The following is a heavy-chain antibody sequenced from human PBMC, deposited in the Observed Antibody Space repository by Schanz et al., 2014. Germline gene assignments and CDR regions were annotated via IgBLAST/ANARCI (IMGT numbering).Heavy chain of an antibody. CDR2: ISYDGSNK. D-gene: IGHD3-9*01. J-gene: IGHJ4*02. CDR1: GFTLSSYA. CDR3: AKQIHYDILTVTRN. V-gene: IGHV3-30-3*01. Sequence: QVQLVESGGGVVQPGRSLRLSCAAYGFTLSSYAMHWVRQAPGKGLEWEAVISYDGSNKYYADSVKGRFTISRDNSKNTLYLQMNSLRAEDTAVYYCAKQIHYDILTVTRNWGQGTLVTVSS.